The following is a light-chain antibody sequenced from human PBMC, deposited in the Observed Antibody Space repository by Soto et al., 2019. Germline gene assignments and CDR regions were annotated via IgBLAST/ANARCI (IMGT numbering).Light chain of an antibody. Sequence: QLVLTQPPSASGTPGQRVTISCSGSSSNIRSNTVNWYQQLPGTAPKLLIFNNDQRPSGVPDRFSGSKSDTSASLAISGLQSEDEADYYCAAWDDSLNGPVFGGGTKLTVL. CDR2: NND. CDR1: SSNIRSNT. V-gene: IGLV1-44*01. J-gene: IGLJ2*01. CDR3: AAWDDSLNGPV.